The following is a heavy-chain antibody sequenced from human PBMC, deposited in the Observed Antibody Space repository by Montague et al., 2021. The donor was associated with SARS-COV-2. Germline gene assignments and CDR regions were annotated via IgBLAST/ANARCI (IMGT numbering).Heavy chain of an antibody. J-gene: IGHJ3*01. Sequence: SLILSCADSGFTFSSYAMHWVRQDPVKGLEWVAVISYDEGNKYYXDSVKGRFTISRDNSKNTLYLQMNSLRAEDTAVYYCATQAPGTPDAFDVWGQGTMVTVSS. D-gene: IGHD6-13*01. CDR1: GFTFSSYA. CDR3: ATQAPGTPDAFDV. CDR2: ISYDEGNK. V-gene: IGHV3-30*04.